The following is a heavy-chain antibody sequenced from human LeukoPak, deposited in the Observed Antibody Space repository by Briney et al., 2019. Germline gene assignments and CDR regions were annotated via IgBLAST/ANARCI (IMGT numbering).Heavy chain of an antibody. CDR1: GGSISSRSYY. J-gene: IGHJ4*02. CDR2: IYYSGST. V-gene: IGHV4-39*01. CDR3: ARSSDSGSGSYYTPFDY. Sequence: SETLSLTCTVSGGSISSRSYYWGWIRQPPGKGLGWIGSIYYSGSTYYNPSLKSRVTISVDTSKNQFSLKLSSVTAADTAVYYCARSSDSGSGSYYTPFDYWGQGTLVTVSS. D-gene: IGHD3-10*01.